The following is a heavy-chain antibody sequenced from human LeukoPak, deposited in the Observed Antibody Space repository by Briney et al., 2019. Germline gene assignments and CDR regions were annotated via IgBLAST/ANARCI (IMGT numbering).Heavy chain of an antibody. CDR1: GYTFTGYY. D-gene: IGHD3-22*01. CDR3: ALRHYYDSSGYYYYFDY. V-gene: IGHV1-2*02. Sequence: ASVKVSCKASGYTFTGYYMHWVRQAPGQGLEWMGWINPNSGGTNYAQKFQGRVTMTRDTSISTAYMELSRLRSDDTAVYYCALRHYYDSSGYYYYFDYWGQGTLVTVSS. CDR2: INPNSGGT. J-gene: IGHJ4*02.